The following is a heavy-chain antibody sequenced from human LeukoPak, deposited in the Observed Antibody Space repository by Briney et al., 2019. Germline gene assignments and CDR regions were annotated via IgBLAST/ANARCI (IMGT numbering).Heavy chain of an antibody. V-gene: IGHV4-39*01. CDR2: IYYSGIT. J-gene: IGHJ2*01. Sequence: PSETLSLTCTASGDSIGTSLYYWGWIRQPPGNILEWIGSIYYSGITYYNPSLKSRVNISVDTSKNQFSLRLTSVTAADTALYYCARVTTDKWCFDIWGRGTLVTVSS. CDR1: GDSIGTSLYY. D-gene: IGHD4-17*01. CDR3: ARVTTDKWCFDI.